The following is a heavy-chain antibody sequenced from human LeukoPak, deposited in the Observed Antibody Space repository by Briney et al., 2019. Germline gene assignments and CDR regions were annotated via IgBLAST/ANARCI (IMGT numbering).Heavy chain of an antibody. CDR2: ISYDGSNK. J-gene: IGHJ4*02. CDR3: AKLRTLQWLTQTWYFDY. Sequence: GGSLRLSCAASGFTFSSYAMHWVRQAPGKGLEWVAVISYDGSNKYYADSVKGRFTISRDNSKNTLYLQMNSLRAEDTAVYYCAKLRTLQWLTQTWYFDYWGQGTLVTVSS. D-gene: IGHD6-19*01. V-gene: IGHV3-30-3*02. CDR1: GFTFSSYA.